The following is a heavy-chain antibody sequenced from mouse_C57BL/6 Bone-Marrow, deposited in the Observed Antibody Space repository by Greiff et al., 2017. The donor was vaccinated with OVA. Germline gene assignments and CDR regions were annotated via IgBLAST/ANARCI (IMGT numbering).Heavy chain of an antibody. Sequence: QVQLQQPDAELVKPGASVKISCKVSGYTFTDHTIHWMKQRPEQGLEWIGYIYPRDGSTKYNEKFKGKATLTEDNSSSTAYIQLNSLTSKDSAVYFYARAPDCYWTYWYFDVWGTGTTVTVSS. CDR2: IYPRDGST. V-gene: IGHV1-78*01. CDR1: GYTFTDHT. J-gene: IGHJ1*03. CDR3: ARAPDCYWTYWYFDV. D-gene: IGHD2-3*01.